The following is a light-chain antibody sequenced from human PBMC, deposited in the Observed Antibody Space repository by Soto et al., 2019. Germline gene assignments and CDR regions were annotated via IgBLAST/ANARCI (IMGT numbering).Light chain of an antibody. CDR2: EVT. CDR1: SSDVGGYNF. J-gene: IGLJ1*01. Sequence: QSVLTQPASVFGSPGQSITISCTGTSSDVGGYNFVSWCQQLPGKAPKLMIYEVTSRPSGVSNRFSGSKSGNTASLTISGLQPEDEAEYYCSSYTTSSTVVFGTGTKVTVL. CDR3: SSYTTSSTVV. V-gene: IGLV2-14*03.